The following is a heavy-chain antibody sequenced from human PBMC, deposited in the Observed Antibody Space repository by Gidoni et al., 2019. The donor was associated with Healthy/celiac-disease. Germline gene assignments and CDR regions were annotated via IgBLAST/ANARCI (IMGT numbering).Heavy chain of an antibody. CDR3: ARDRRIEEAGGCFGY. D-gene: IGHD6-13*01. V-gene: IGHV1-2*02. CDR2: INPNSGGT. Sequence: QAQLVQSGAEGKKPGASVKVSCKASGYTFTGYYMHGVRQAPGQGLEWMGWINPNSGGTNYAQTFQGRVTMTRDTSISTAYMELSRLRSDDTAVYYCARDRRIEEAGGCFGYWGQGTLVTVSS. J-gene: IGHJ4*02. CDR1: GYTFTGYY.